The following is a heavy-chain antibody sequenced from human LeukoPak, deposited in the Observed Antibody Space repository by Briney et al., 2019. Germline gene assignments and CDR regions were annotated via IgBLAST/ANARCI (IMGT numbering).Heavy chain of an antibody. V-gene: IGHV6-1*01. D-gene: IGHD3-22*01. Sequence: SQTLSLTCAISGDSVSSNSAAWNWIRQSPSRGLEWLGRTYYRSKWYNDYAVSVESRITTNPDTSKNQFSLQLNSVTPEDTAVYYCARGTYYYDSSGYADLDYWGQGTLVTVSS. CDR2: TYYRSKWYN. CDR1: GDSVSSNSAA. CDR3: ARGTYYYDSSGYADLDY. J-gene: IGHJ4*02.